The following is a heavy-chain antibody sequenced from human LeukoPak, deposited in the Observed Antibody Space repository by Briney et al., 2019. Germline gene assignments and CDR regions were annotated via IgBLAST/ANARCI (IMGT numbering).Heavy chain of an antibody. CDR1: GFTFSNAW. CDR3: TADHFYASGSYYRLDY. CDR2: IKSKTDGGTT. J-gene: IGHJ4*02. D-gene: IGHD3-10*01. V-gene: IGHV3-15*01. Sequence: PGGSLRLSCAASGFTFSNAWMSWVRQAPGKGLEWVGHIKSKTDGGTTDYAAPVKGRFTISRDDSKNTLYLQMNSLKTEDTAVYYCTADHFYASGSYYRLDYWGQGTLVTVSS.